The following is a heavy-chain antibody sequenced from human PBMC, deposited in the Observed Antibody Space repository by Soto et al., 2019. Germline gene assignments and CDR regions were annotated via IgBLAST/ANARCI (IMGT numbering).Heavy chain of an antibody. J-gene: IGHJ4*02. CDR3: ARAATGTARDY. CDR1: GFTFNNYSSYW. Sequence: EVQLVESGGGLVQPGGSLRLSCAASGFTFNNYSSYWMSWVRQAPGKGLEWVANINQDGSGKYYVDSVKGRFTISRDNAKNSLYLQMNSLRAEDTAVYYCARAATGTARDYWGQGTLVTVSS. V-gene: IGHV3-7*01. CDR2: INQDGSGK. D-gene: IGHD1-7*01.